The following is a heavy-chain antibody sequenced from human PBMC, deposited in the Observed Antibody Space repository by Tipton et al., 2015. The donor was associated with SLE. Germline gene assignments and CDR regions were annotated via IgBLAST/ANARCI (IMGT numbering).Heavy chain of an antibody. D-gene: IGHD2-15*01. Sequence: TLSLTCTVSGDSISSNYYFWGWIRQPPGKGLEWIGSIYYSGSTYYNPSLKGRVTISVDTSKNQFSLKLSSVTAADTAVYYCARGQLLPDYWGQGTLVTVSS. CDR3: ARGQLLPDY. CDR1: GDSISSNYYF. CDR2: IYYSGST. V-gene: IGHV4-39*07. J-gene: IGHJ4*02.